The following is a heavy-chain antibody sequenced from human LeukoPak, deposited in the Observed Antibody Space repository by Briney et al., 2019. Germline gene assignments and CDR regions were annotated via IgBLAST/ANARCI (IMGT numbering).Heavy chain of an antibody. CDR3: AKAMSGSYFDAFDI. D-gene: IGHD1-26*01. CDR1: GFTFSNYN. J-gene: IGHJ3*02. Sequence: GGSLRLSCVASGFTFSNYNMNWVRQAPGKGLEWVAVISYDGSNKYYADSVKGRFTISRDNSKNTLYLQMNSLRAEDTAVYYCAKAMSGSYFDAFDIWGQGTMVTVSS. CDR2: ISYDGSNK. V-gene: IGHV3-30*18.